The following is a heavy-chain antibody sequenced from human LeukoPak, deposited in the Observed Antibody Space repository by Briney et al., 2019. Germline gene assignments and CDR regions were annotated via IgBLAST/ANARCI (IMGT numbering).Heavy chain of an antibody. D-gene: IGHD1-26*01. Sequence: GGSLRLSCAASGFTFSTYSMNWVRQAPGKGLEWVSSITSSSDSKYYADSIKGRFTISRDNARNSLHLQMTSLRADDTAIYYCAREIMGGTFDYWGQGALVSVSS. V-gene: IGHV3-21*04. CDR2: ITSSSDSK. J-gene: IGHJ4*02. CDR1: GFTFSTYS. CDR3: AREIMGGTFDY.